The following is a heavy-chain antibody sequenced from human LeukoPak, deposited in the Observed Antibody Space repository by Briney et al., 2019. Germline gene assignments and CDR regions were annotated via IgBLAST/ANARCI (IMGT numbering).Heavy chain of an antibody. CDR3: ATLPGGVTTPNPS. D-gene: IGHD4-17*01. J-gene: IGHJ1*01. CDR1: GGSISSGRYY. V-gene: IGHV4-61*02. CDR2: VSTRGST. Sequence: SQTLSLTCTVSGGSISSGRYYGSWIRQTAGKGLEWIGRVSTRGSTNYNPSLKSRVTISLDTSKNQFSLKLTSVTAADTAVYYCATLPGGVTTPNPSWGQGTLVTVSS.